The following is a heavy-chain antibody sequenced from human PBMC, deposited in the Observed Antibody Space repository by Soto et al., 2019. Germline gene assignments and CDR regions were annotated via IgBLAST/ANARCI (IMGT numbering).Heavy chain of an antibody. V-gene: IGHV4-30-2*01. CDR2: IYHSGST. CDR1: GGSISSGGYS. CDR3: ARVIDYGDYPADY. J-gene: IGHJ4*02. D-gene: IGHD4-17*01. Sequence: SETLSLTCAVSGGSISSGGYSWSWIRQPPGKGLEWIGYIYHSGSTYYNPSLKSRVTISVDTSKNQFSLKLSSVTAADTAVYYCARVIDYGDYPADYWGQGTLVTVSS.